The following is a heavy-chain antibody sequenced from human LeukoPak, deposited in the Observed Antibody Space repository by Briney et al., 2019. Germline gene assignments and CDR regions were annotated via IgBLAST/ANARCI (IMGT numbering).Heavy chain of an antibody. V-gene: IGHV4-59*01. Sequence: SETLSLTCTVSGGSISSYYWSWIRQPPGKGLEWIGYIYYSGSTNYNPSLKSRVTISVDTSKNQFSLKLSSVTAADTAVYYCAGLYSGWYDAFDIWGQGTMITVSS. D-gene: IGHD6-19*01. CDR3: AGLYSGWYDAFDI. J-gene: IGHJ3*02. CDR2: IYYSGST. CDR1: GGSISSYY.